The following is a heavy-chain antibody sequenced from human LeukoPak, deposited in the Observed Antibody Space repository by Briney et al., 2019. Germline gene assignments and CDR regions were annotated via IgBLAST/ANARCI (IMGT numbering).Heavy chain of an antibody. CDR3: AKDSGYDFPSYYYFDY. Sequence: GGSLRLSCAASGVTLSSYAMSWVRQAPGKGLEWVPAISGSGGSTYYADSVKGRFTISRGNSKNALYLQMNSLRAEDTAVYYCAKDSGYDFPSYYYFDYWGQGTLVTVSS. CDR2: ISGSGGST. J-gene: IGHJ4*02. V-gene: IGHV3-23*01. CDR1: GVTLSSYA. D-gene: IGHD5-12*01.